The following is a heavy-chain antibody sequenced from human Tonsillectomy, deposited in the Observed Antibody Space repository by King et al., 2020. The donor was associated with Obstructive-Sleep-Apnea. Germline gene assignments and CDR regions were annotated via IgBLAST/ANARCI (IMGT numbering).Heavy chain of an antibody. V-gene: IGHV4-39*07. Sequence: QLQESGPGLVKPSETLSLTCTVSGGSISSSSYYWGWIRQPPGKGRGWIGSIYYSGSTYYNPSLKSRVTISVDTSKNQFSLKLSSVTAADTAVYYCARDGSYIVVVPAATGWFDPWGQGTLVTVSS. CDR2: IYYSGST. CDR1: GGSISSSSYY. D-gene: IGHD2-2*01. CDR3: ARDGSYIVVVPAATGWFDP. J-gene: IGHJ5*02.